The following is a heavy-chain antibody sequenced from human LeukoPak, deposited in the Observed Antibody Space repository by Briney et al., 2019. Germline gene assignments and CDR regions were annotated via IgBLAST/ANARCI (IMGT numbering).Heavy chain of an antibody. V-gene: IGHV3-30*04. Sequence: PGGSLRLSCAASGFTFSSYAMRWVRQAPGKGLEWVGVISYDGSNKYYADSVKGRFTISRDNSKNTLYLQMNSLRAEDTAVYYCARDGWYYYGSGSYLLGGDYWGQGTLVTVSS. CDR1: GFTFSSYA. CDR3: ARDGWYYYGSGSYLLGGDY. CDR2: ISYDGSNK. J-gene: IGHJ4*02. D-gene: IGHD3-10*01.